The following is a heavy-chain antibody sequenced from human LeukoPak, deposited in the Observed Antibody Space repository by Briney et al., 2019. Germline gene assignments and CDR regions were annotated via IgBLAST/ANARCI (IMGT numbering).Heavy chain of an antibody. Sequence: GGSLRLSCAASGFTFSNYAMNWVRQAPGKGLEWVSTVSGTGTSTYYADSVKGRFTISRDNSKNTLFLQMNSLRVEDTAVYYGAKTMSAIALGHDYWGQGTLVTVSS. CDR3: AKTMSAIALGHDY. V-gene: IGHV3-23*01. CDR1: GFTFSNYA. D-gene: IGHD6-19*01. J-gene: IGHJ4*02. CDR2: VSGTGTST.